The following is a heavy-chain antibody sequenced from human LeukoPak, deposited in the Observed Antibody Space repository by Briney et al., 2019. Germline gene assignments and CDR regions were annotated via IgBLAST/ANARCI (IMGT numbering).Heavy chain of an antibody. D-gene: IGHD3-3*01. CDR1: GFTFSSYW. Sequence: GGSLRLSCAASGFTFSSYWMSWVRQAPGKGLEWVANIKQDGSEKNYVDSVKGRFTISRDNAKNSLYLQMNSLRAEDTAVYYCARERWSLYSNDYYYYGLDVWGQGTTVTVSS. CDR2: IKQDGSEK. V-gene: IGHV3-7*01. CDR3: ARERWSLYSNDYYYYGLDV. J-gene: IGHJ6*02.